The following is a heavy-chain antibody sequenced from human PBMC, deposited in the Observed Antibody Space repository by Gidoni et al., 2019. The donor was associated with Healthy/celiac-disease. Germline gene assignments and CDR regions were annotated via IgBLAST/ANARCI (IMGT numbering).Heavy chain of an antibody. CDR1: GFTCSSYA. CDR2: ISGSGGST. D-gene: IGHD4-17*01. V-gene: IGHV3-23*04. CDR3: AKTQSDGDFYYYYYGMDV. Sequence: EVQLVESGGGLVQPGGSLRLSCAASGFTCSSYAMSWVRQAPGKGLEWVSAISGSGGSTYYADSVKGRFTISRDNSKNTLYLQMNSLRAEDTAVYYCAKTQSDGDFYYYYYGMDVWGQGTTVTVSS. J-gene: IGHJ6*02.